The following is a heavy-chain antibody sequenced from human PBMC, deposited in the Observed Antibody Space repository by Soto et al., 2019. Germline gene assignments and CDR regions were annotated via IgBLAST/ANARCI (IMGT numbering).Heavy chain of an antibody. CDR2: ISGSGGST. J-gene: IGHJ4*02. CDR3: AKKDILTGYPSFDY. CDR1: GFTFSSYA. V-gene: IGHV3-23*01. D-gene: IGHD3-9*01. Sequence: VGSLRLSCAASGFTFSSYAMSWVRQAPGKGLEWVSAISGSGGSTYYADSVKGRFAISRDNSKNTLYLQMNSLRAEDTAVYYCAKKDILTGYPSFDYWGQGTLVTVSS.